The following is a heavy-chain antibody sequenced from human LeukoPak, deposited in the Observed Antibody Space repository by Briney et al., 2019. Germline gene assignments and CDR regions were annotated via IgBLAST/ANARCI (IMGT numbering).Heavy chain of an antibody. Sequence: GGSLRLSCAASGFTFSSTWMNWVRQGPGKGLEWVSGINWNGGSTGYADSVKGRFTISRDNAKNSLYLQMNSLRAEDTALYYCARDAVLRNIAAAGYFDYWGQGTLVTVSS. V-gene: IGHV3-20*04. J-gene: IGHJ4*02. CDR1: GFTFSSTW. CDR2: INWNGGST. D-gene: IGHD6-13*01. CDR3: ARDAVLRNIAAAGYFDY.